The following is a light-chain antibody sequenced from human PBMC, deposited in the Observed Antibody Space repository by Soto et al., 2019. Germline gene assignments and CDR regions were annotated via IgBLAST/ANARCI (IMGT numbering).Light chain of an antibody. Sequence: EIVLTHSPGTLSLSPGERATLSCRASQSVSNNYLAWYQQKPGQTPRLLIYDTSTRATGVPARFSGSRSGTEFTLTINSLQSEDFAVYYCQRYNNWPLTFGGGTKVDIK. CDR2: DTS. V-gene: IGKV3-15*01. CDR3: QRYNNWPLT. J-gene: IGKJ4*01. CDR1: QSVSNN.